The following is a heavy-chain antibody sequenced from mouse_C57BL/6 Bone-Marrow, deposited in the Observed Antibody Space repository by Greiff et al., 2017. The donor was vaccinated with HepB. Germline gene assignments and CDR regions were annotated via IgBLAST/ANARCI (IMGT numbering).Heavy chain of an antibody. V-gene: IGHV5-6*01. CDR1: GFTFSSYG. CDR2: ISSGGSYT. CDR3: ASPDGSYDY. J-gene: IGHJ2*01. Sequence: EVMLVESGGDLVKPGGSLKLSCAASGFTFSSYGMSWVRQTPDKRLEWVATISSGGSYTYYPDSVKGRFTISRDNTKNTLYLQMSSLKSEDTAMYCCASPDGSYDYWGQGTTLTVSS. D-gene: IGHD2-3*01.